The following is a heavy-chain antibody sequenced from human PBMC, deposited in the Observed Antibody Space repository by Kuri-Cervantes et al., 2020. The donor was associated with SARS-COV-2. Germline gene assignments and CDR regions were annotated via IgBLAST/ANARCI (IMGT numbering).Heavy chain of an antibody. J-gene: IGHJ4*02. CDR2: IIPILGIA. D-gene: IGHD6-13*01. CDR1: GGTFSSYA. CDR3: ARGGVAATVRPDY. V-gene: IGHV1-69*10. Sequence: SVKVSCKASGGTFSSYAISWVRQAPGQGLEWMGGIIPILGIANYAQKFQGRVTITAGKSTSTAYMELSSLRSEDTAVYYCARGGVAATVRPDYWGQGTLITVSS.